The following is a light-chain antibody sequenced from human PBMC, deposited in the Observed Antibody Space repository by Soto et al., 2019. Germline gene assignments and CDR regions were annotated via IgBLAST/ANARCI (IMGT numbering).Light chain of an antibody. CDR3: QQYNNWPPWT. CDR2: GAS. CDR1: QSVSSN. Sequence: EIVMTQSPATLSVSPGERATLSCRASQSVSSNLAWYQQKPGQAPRLLIYGASTRATGIPARFSGSGSGTEFTLTISSLQSEDFAVYYCQQYNNWPPWTFGPGTKVDIE. J-gene: IGKJ3*01. V-gene: IGKV3-15*01.